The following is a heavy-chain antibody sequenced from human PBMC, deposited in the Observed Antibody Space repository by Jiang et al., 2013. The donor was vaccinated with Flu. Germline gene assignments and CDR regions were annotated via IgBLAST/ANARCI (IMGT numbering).Heavy chain of an antibody. J-gene: IGHJ5*02. D-gene: IGHD2-21*02. CDR3: AKVSVPGYCGGDCYSAT. Sequence: QLVESGGGVVQPGGSLRLSCEGSGFTFSNYGMHWVRQAPGKGPEWVAFIRFDGTNQYYADSVKGRFTISRDNSKNTLSLRMKSLRAEDTAVYFCAKVSVPGYCGGDCYSATWGQGTLV. CDR2: IRFDGTNQ. V-gene: IGHV3-30*02. CDR1: GFTFSNYG.